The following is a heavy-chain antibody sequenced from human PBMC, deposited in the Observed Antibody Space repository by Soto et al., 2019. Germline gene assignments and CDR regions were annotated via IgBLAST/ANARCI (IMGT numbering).Heavy chain of an antibody. CDR3: ARGKEGIVGPTITLADGMDV. V-gene: IGHV1-18*01. D-gene: IGHD1-26*01. CDR1: GYTFTSYG. Sequence: ASVKVSCKASGYTFTSYGISWVRQAPGQGLEWMGWISAYNGNTNYAQKLQGWVTMTRDTSIGTVYMELNRLKSDDTAVYYCARGKEGIVGPTITLADGMDVWGQGTTVTVSS. J-gene: IGHJ6*02. CDR2: ISAYNGNT.